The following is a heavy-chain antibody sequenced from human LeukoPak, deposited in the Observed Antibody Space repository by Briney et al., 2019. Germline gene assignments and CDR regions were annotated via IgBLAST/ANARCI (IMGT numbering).Heavy chain of an antibody. Sequence: SETLSLTCTVSGGSISSGYYWGWIRQPPGKGLEWIGSIYHSGSTYYNPSLKSRVTISVDTSKNQFSLKLSSVTAADTAVYYCARDLIAGTENWFDPWGQGTLVTVSS. CDR1: GGSISSGYY. V-gene: IGHV4-38-2*02. J-gene: IGHJ5*02. D-gene: IGHD1-7*01. CDR3: ARDLIAGTENWFDP. CDR2: IYHSGST.